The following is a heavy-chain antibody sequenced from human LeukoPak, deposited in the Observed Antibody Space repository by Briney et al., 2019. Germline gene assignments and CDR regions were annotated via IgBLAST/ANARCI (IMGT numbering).Heavy chain of an antibody. CDR3: ARDPWDDVSGFSGDY. D-gene: IGHD3-22*01. Sequence: GGSLRLSCAASRFTFSSYGMNWVRQAAGKGLEWLSYIGSSSSSIYHADSVKGRFTISRDNAKNSLYLEMNSLRDEDTAIYYCARDPWDDVSGFSGDYWGQGTLVTVSS. V-gene: IGHV3-48*02. CDR2: IGSSSSSI. J-gene: IGHJ4*02. CDR1: RFTFSSYG.